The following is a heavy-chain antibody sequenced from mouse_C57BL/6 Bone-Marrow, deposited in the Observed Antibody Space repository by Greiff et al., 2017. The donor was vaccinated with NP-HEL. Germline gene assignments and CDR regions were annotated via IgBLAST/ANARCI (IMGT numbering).Heavy chain of an antibody. CDR2: ISSGSSTI. J-gene: IGHJ1*03. CDR3: ASPYFDV. Sequence: EVMLVESGGGLVKPGGSLKLSCAASGFTFSDYGMHWVRQAPEKGLEWVAYISSGSSTIYYADTVKGRFTLSRDNAKNTLFLQMTSLRSEGTAMYYCASPYFDVWGTGTTVSVSS. V-gene: IGHV5-17*01. CDR1: GFTFSDYG.